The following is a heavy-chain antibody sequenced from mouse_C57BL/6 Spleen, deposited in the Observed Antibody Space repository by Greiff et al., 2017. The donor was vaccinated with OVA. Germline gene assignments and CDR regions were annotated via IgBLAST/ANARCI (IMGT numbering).Heavy chain of an antibody. CDR1: GYTFTDYY. Sequence: EVQLQQSGPELVKPGASVKISCKASGYTFTDYYMNWVMQSHGKSLEWIGDINPNNGGTSYNQKFKGKATLTVDKSSSTAYMELRSLTSEDSAVYYCAREDAYWGQGTLVTVSA. CDR3: AREDAY. CDR2: INPNNGGT. J-gene: IGHJ3*01. V-gene: IGHV1-26*01.